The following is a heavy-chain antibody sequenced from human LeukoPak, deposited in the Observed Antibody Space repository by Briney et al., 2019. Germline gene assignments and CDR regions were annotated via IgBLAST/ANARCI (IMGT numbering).Heavy chain of an antibody. CDR2: IRYDGSNK. CDR1: GFTFSSYG. J-gene: IGHJ4*02. V-gene: IGHV3-30*02. Sequence: GGSLRLSCAASGFTFSSYGMHWVRQAPGKGLEWVAFIRYDGSNKYYADSVKGRFTISRDNAKNSLYLQMNSLRAEDTAVYYCARVGSSSWYYSNPEKVDYWGQGTLVTVSS. CDR3: ARVGSSSWYYSNPEKVDY. D-gene: IGHD6-13*01.